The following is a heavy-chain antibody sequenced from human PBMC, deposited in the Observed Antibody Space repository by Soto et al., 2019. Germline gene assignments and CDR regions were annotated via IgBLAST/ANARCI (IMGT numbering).Heavy chain of an antibody. J-gene: IGHJ4*02. CDR3: ARDQGYSYEYYFDY. V-gene: IGHV4-61*01. CDR1: GGSVSRGSYY. D-gene: IGHD5-18*01. Sequence: SETLSLTCTVSGGSVSRGSYYWSWIRQPPGKGLEWIGYIYYSGSTNYNPSLKSRVTISVDTSKNQFSLKLSSVTAADTAVYYCARDQGYSYEYYFDYWGQGTLVTVSS. CDR2: IYYSGST.